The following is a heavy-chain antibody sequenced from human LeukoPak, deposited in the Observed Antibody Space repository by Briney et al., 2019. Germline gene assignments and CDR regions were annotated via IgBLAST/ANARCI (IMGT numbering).Heavy chain of an antibody. Sequence: GESLRLSCAASEFTFSSYAMNWVRQAPGKGLEWVSYISTTSRTIYYADSVKGRFTISRDNAKNSLYLEMNSLRDEDTAMYYCARDNIYYYDSSGSFDYWGQGTLVTVSS. D-gene: IGHD3-22*01. J-gene: IGHJ4*02. CDR1: EFTFSSYA. CDR3: ARDNIYYYDSSGSFDY. CDR2: ISTTSRTI. V-gene: IGHV3-48*02.